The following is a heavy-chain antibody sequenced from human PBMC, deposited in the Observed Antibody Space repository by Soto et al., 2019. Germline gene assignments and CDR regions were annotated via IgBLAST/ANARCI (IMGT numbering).Heavy chain of an antibody. CDR2: INAGYGNT. Sequence: ASVKVSCQASGYTFTTFAIHWVRQAPGQRLEWMGWINAGYGNTGYSQEFQGRVALTRDTYASTAYMELSSLRSEDTAVYYCAREGCTNGLCYATAFDIWGQGTMVTVSS. CDR1: GYTFTTFA. V-gene: IGHV1-3*01. J-gene: IGHJ3*02. D-gene: IGHD2-8*01. CDR3: AREGCTNGLCYATAFDI.